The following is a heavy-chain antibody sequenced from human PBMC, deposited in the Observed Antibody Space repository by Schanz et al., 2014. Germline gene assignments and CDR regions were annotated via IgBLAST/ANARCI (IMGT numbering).Heavy chain of an antibody. D-gene: IGHD4-17*01. CDR1: GFSLNTYG. J-gene: IGHJ4*02. Sequence: QAQLMESGGGVVQPGTSLILSCSVSGFSLNTYGIHWFRQPAGKGLEWVAVIWNNGVTKYYADSVRGRFTISRDRFQNTLQLRMSSLRAEDAADYYCARTRRGNGEVDYWGQGTLVTVSS. V-gene: IGHV3-33*01. CDR2: IWNNGVTK. CDR3: ARTRRGNGEVDY.